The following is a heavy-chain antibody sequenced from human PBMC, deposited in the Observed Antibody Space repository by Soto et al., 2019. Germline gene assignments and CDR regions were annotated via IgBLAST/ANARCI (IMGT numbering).Heavy chain of an antibody. Sequence: ASVKVSCKASGYTFFTYDISWVRQAPGQGLEWMGWISTYSGDTKYAQKFQGRVTMTTDTSTTTAYLELRSLRSDDTAVYYCARHHGPTASENWFDPWGQGTLVTVSS. D-gene: IGHD4-17*01. V-gene: IGHV1-18*01. CDR2: ISTYSGDT. J-gene: IGHJ5*02. CDR1: GYTFFTYD. CDR3: ARHHGPTASENWFDP.